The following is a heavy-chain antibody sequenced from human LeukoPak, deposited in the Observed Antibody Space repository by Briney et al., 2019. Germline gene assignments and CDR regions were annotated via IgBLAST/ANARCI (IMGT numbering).Heavy chain of an antibody. CDR3: ARGPLGLLEWLSLDY. Sequence: KRSETLSLTCAVYGGSFSGYYWSWIRQPPGKGLEWIGEINHSGSTNYNPSLKSRVTISVDTPKNQFSLKLSSVTAADTAVYYCARGPLGLLEWLSLDYWGQGTLVTVSS. CDR1: GGSFSGYY. V-gene: IGHV4-34*01. J-gene: IGHJ4*02. CDR2: INHSGST. D-gene: IGHD3-3*01.